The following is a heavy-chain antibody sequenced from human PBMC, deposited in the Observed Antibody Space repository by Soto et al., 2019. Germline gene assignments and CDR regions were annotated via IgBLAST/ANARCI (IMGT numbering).Heavy chain of an antibody. CDR3: VRAHYDILTGYAYNWFDP. J-gene: IGHJ5*02. Sequence: SETLSLTCAVSGGSISSGGYSWSWIRQPPGKGLEWIGYIYHSRSTYYNPSLKSRVTISVDRSKNQFSLKLSSVTAADTAVYYCVRAHYDILTGYAYNWFDPWGQGTLVTVSS. CDR2: IYHSRST. D-gene: IGHD3-9*01. CDR1: GGSISSGGYS. V-gene: IGHV4-30-2*01.